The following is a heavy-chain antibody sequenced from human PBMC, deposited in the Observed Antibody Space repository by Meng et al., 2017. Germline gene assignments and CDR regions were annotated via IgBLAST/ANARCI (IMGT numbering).Heavy chain of an antibody. V-gene: IGHV1-69*13. CDR3: ARDGGGGSGWYKADY. CDR1: GGTFSSYA. J-gene: IGHJ4*02. D-gene: IGHD6-19*01. Sequence: SVKVSCKASGGTFSSYAISWVRQAPGQGLEWMGGIIPIFGTANYAQKFQGRVTITADESTSTAYMELSSLRSEDTAVYYCARDGGGGSGWYKADYWGQGTLVTVSS. CDR2: IIPIFGTA.